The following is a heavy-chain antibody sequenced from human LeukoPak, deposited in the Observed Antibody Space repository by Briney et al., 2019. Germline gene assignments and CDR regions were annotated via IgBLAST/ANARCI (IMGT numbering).Heavy chain of an antibody. D-gene: IGHD6-13*01. V-gene: IGHV6-1*01. CDR1: GDGVSSNSAA. Sequence: SQALSLTCAISGDGVSSNSAAWNWIRQSPSRGLEWLGRTYYRSKWYYGYAVSVKSRITINPDTSKNQFSLQLNSVTPEDTAVYYCAREVEQQLVFSWFDPWGQGTLVTVSS. CDR2: TYYRSKWYY. J-gene: IGHJ5*02. CDR3: AREVEQQLVFSWFDP.